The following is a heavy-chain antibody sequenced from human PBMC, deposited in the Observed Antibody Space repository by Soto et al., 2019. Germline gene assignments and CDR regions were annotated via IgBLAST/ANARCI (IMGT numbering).Heavy chain of an antibody. V-gene: IGHV3-53*01. J-gene: IGHJ3*02. CDR2: IYSGGST. CDR1: GFTVSSNY. CDR3: ASIAVAASDAFDI. Sequence: GGSLRLSCAASGFTVSSNYMSWVRQAPGKGLEWVSVIYSGGSTYYADSVKGRFTISRDNSKNTLYLQMNSLRAEDTAVYYCASIAVAASDAFDIWGQGTMVTVSS. D-gene: IGHD6-19*01.